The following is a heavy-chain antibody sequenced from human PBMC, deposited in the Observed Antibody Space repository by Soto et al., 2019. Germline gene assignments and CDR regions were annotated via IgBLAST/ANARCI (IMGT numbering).Heavy chain of an antibody. J-gene: IGHJ4*02. CDR2: IRSKTHGRTT. CDR3: TTNKWDSDFDY. CDR1: GFTFMNAW. Sequence: EVQLVESGGGLVEPGGSLRLSCAASGFTFMNAWMNWVRQAPGKGLEWVGRIRSKTHGRTTDFAAPVQGRFTISRDDSKDMLYLQMNRLNADDTAVYYCTTNKWDSDFDYWGQGTLVTVS. V-gene: IGHV3-15*07. D-gene: IGHD1-26*01.